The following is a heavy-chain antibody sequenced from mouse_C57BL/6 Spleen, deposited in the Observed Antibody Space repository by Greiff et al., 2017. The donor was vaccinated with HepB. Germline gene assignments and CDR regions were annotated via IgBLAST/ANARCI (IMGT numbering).Heavy chain of an antibody. CDR1: GYTFTSYW. CDR2: INPSNGGT. Sequence: QVQLQQPGTELVKPGASVKLSCKASGYTFTSYWMHWVKQRPGQGLEWIGNINPSNGGTNYNEKFKSKATLTVDKSSSTAYMQLSSLTTEDSAIYYCASYYYGSSYEPFAYWGQGTLVTVSA. D-gene: IGHD1-1*01. V-gene: IGHV1-53*01. CDR3: ASYYYGSSYEPFAY. J-gene: IGHJ3*01.